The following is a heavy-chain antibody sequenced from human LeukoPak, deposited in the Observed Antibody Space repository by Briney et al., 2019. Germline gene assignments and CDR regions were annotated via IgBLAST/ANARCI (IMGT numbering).Heavy chain of an antibody. D-gene: IGHD3-9*01. J-gene: IGHJ4*02. V-gene: IGHV4-59*08. CDR2: IYDSGST. Sequence: PSETLSLTCTVSGGSISSYYWTWIRQSPGKGLEWIGYIYDSGSTNYNASLKSRVTISVDTSKNQFSLKLSSVSVADTAVYYCARGVADNDILTGYLSDYWGQGTLVTVSS. CDR1: GGSISSYY. CDR3: ARGVADNDILTGYLSDY.